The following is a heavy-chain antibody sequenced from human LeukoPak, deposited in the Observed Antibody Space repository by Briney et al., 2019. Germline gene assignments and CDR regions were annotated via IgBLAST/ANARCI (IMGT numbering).Heavy chain of an antibody. CDR3: AKERAGYTNPYYFDY. V-gene: IGHV3-11*01. J-gene: IGHJ4*02. Sequence: PGGSLRLSCEVSGFTFSDYYMSWIRQAPGKGLEWVSYIIDSASPIFYADSVRGRFTISRDNSKNTLYLHMNSLRAEDTAVYYCAKERAGYTNPYYFDYWGQGTLVTVSS. CDR2: IIDSASPI. CDR1: GFTFSDYY. D-gene: IGHD3-16*02.